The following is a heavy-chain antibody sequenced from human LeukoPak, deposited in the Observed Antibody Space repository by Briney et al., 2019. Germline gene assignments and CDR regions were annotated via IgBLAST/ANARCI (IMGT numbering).Heavy chain of an antibody. J-gene: IGHJ5*02. D-gene: IGHD2-15*01. V-gene: IGHV1-2*02. CDR2: INPNSGAT. CDR1: GYSFTCYY. CDR3: ARETYCSGGSCANWFDP. Sequence: ASVKVSCKASGYSFTCYYMNWVRQAPGQGLEWMGWINPNSGATNYAQRFQGRVTMTRDTSISTAYMELSRLRSDDTAVYYCARETYCSGGSCANWFDPWGQGTLVTVSS.